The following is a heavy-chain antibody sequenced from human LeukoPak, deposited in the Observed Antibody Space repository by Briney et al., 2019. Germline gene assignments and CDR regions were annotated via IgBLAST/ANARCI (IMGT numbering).Heavy chain of an antibody. CDR1: GGSFSGYY. CDR2: TNHSGST. CDR3: ARVRNYPYYFDY. D-gene: IGHD1-14*01. J-gene: IGHJ4*02. Sequence: SETLSLTCAVYGGSFSGYYWSWIRQPPGKGLEWIGETNHSGSTNYNPSLKSRDTISVDTSKNQFSLKLSSVTAADTAVYYCARVRNYPYYFDYWGQGTLVTVSS. V-gene: IGHV4-34*01.